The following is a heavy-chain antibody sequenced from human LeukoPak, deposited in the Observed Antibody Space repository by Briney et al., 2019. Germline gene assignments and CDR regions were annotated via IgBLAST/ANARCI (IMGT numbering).Heavy chain of an antibody. CDR2: IKSKTDGGTT. V-gene: IGHV3-15*01. CDR3: TTDQWFGESTFDY. D-gene: IGHD3-10*01. J-gene: IGHJ4*02. Sequence: GGSLRLSCAASGFTFGNAWMSWVRQAPGKGLEWVGRIKSKTDGGTTDYAAPVKGRFTISRDDSKNTLYLQMNSLKTEDTAVYYCTTDQWFGESTFDYWGQGTLVTVSS. CDR1: GFTFGNAW.